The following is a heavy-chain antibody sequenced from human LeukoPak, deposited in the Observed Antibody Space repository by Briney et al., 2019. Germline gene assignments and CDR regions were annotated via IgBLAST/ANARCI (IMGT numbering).Heavy chain of an antibody. CDR2: IYHSGST. V-gene: IGHV4-30-2*01. CDR1: GGSISSGGYY. J-gene: IGHJ4*02. Sequence: PSETLSLTCTVSGGSISSGGYYWSWIRQPPGKGLEWIGYIYHSGSTYYNPSLKSRVTISVDRSKNQFSLKLSSVTAADTAVYYCARGSYDDYDDYWGQGTLVTVSS. D-gene: IGHD3-3*01. CDR3: ARGSYDDYDDY.